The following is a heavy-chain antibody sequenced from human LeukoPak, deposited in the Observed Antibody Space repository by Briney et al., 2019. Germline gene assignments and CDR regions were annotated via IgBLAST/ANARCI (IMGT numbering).Heavy chain of an antibody. Sequence: GGSLRLTCAASGFTLSSLAMHWVRQAPGKGLEWVSSSGTRSGTKYYADSVMGRFTISRDSAMNSVSLQINSLRAEDTAVYYCAKDGPIVIQPPAIRAPPNWFDSWGQGTLVTVSS. CDR2: SGTRSGTK. CDR3: AKDGPIVIQPPAIRAPPNWFDS. D-gene: IGHD2-2*01. V-gene: IGHV3-21*04. CDR1: GFTLSSLA. J-gene: IGHJ5*01.